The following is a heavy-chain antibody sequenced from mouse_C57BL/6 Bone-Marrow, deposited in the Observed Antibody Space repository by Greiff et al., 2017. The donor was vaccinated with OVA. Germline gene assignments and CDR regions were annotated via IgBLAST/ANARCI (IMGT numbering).Heavy chain of an antibody. V-gene: IGHV1-19*01. CDR3: ARGATMVTTAGFAD. Sequence: VQLQQSGPVLVKPGASVKMSCKASGYTFTDYYMNWVKQSHGKSLEWIGVINPYNGGTSYNQKFKGKATLTVDKSSSTAYMELNSLTSEDYAVYYWARGATMVTTAGFADWGQGTLVTVSA. J-gene: IGHJ3*01. D-gene: IGHD2-2*01. CDR1: GYTFTDYY. CDR2: INPYNGGT.